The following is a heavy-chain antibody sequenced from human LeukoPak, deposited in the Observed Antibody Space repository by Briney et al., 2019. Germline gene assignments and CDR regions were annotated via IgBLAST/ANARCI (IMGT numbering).Heavy chain of an antibody. CDR2: ISYDGSNK. J-gene: IGHJ4*02. D-gene: IGHD1/OR15-1a*01. Sequence: GGSLRLSCAASGFTFSSYAMHWVRQAPGKGLEWVAVISYDGSNKYYADSVKGRFTISRDNSKNTLYLQMNSLRAEDTAVYYCARGLEHQGYWGQGTLVTVSS. V-gene: IGHV3-30-3*01. CDR3: ARGLEHQGY. CDR1: GFTFSSYA.